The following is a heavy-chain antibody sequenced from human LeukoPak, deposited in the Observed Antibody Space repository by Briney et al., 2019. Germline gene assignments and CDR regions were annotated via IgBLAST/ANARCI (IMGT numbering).Heavy chain of an antibody. CDR2: TSSSSSYI. V-gene: IGHV3-21*01. CDR3: ARDSVIAMNYDILTGYSQTDY. Sequence: PGGSQRVSCAASGFTFSSYSMNWVRQAPGKGLEWVSSTSSSSSYIYYADSVKGRFTISRDNAKNSLYLQMNSLRAEDTAVYYCARDSVIAMNYDILTGYSQTDYWGQGTLVTVSS. D-gene: IGHD3-9*01. J-gene: IGHJ4*02. CDR1: GFTFSSYS.